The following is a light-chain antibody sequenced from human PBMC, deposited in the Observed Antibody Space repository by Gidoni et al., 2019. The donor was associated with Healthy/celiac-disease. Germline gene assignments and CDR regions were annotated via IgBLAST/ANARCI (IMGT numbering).Light chain of an antibody. Sequence: DIQMTQSPSSLSASVGDRVTITCRASQSINSYLNWYQQKPGKAPKLLIYAASSLQSGVPSRFSGSGSGTDFTLTISSLQPEDFATYYCQQSYSTPQFGPGTKVDIK. CDR1: QSINSY. J-gene: IGKJ3*01. CDR2: AAS. V-gene: IGKV1-39*01. CDR3: QQSYSTPQ.